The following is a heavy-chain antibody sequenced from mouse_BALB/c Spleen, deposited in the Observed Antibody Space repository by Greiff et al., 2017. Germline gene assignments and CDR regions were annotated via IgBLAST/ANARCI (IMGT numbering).Heavy chain of an antibody. CDR3: TRRLGRAMDY. J-gene: IGHJ4*01. D-gene: IGHD4-1*01. CDR1: GYTFTSYY. V-gene: IGHV1S81*02. Sequence: QVQLKQSGAELVKPGASVKLSCKASGYTFTSYYMYWVKQRPGQGLEWIGEINPSNGGTNFNEKFKSKATLTVDKSSSTAYMQLSSLTSEDSAVYSGTRRLGRAMDYWGQGTSVTVSS. CDR2: INPSNGGT.